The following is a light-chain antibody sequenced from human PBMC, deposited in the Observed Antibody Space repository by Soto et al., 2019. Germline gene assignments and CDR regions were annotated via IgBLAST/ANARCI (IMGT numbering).Light chain of an antibody. CDR1: QGISNY. CDR2: AAS. CDR3: LKYDSALGT. V-gene: IGKV1-27*01. Sequence: DIQMTQSPSSLSASVGDRVTITCRATQGISNYLAWYQQKPGKVPKLLIYAASTLQSGVPSRFSGSGSGTDFTLTISSLQPEDVATYYCLKYDSALGTFCQGTKVDIK. J-gene: IGKJ1*01.